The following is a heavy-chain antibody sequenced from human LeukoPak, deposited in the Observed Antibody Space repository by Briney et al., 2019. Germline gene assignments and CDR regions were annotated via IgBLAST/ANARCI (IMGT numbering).Heavy chain of an antibody. Sequence: SETLSLTCAVYGGSFSGYYWTWIRQPPGKGLEWIGEINHSGSTNYNPSLKSRVTISIDTSKNQISLNLTSVTAADTAFYYCARGRDRSKAGDLWGQGSLVTVSS. CDR1: GGSFSGYY. D-gene: IGHD5-24*01. CDR2: INHSGST. CDR3: ARGRDRSKAGDL. J-gene: IGHJ5*02. V-gene: IGHV4-34*01.